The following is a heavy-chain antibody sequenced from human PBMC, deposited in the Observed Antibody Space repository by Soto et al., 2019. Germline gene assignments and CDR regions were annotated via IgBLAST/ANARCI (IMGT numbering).Heavy chain of an antibody. D-gene: IGHD3-10*01. CDR2: IIPIFGTA. Sequence: VKVSCKAXGGTFSSYAISWVRQAPGQGLEWMGGIIPIFGTANYAQKFQGRVTITADESTSTAYMELSSLRSEDTAVYYCAGGSMVYYYYYYGMDVWGQGTTVTVSS. CDR3: AGGSMVYYYYYYGMDV. J-gene: IGHJ6*02. CDR1: GGTFSSYA. V-gene: IGHV1-69*13.